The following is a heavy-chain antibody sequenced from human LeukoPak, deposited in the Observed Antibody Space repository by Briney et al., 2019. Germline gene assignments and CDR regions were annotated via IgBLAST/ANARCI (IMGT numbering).Heavy chain of an antibody. CDR3: ALNAYCSSNSCWGNYYYYYMDS. CDR2: FDPEDGET. V-gene: IGHV1-24*01. D-gene: IGHD2-2*01. J-gene: IGHJ6*03. CDR1: GYTLTELS. Sequence: ASVKVSCKVSGYTLTELSTHWVRQAPGKGLEWMGGFDPEDGETIYAQKFQGRVTLTEDTSTDTAYMELSSLSSADTAMYYCALNAYCSSNSCWGNYYYYYMDSWGKGTTVTVSS.